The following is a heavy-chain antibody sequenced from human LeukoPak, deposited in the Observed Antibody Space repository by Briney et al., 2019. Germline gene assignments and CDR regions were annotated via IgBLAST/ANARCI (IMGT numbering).Heavy chain of an antibody. CDR3: AKATYSTSPGYYFDY. CDR2: VSWNSGSI. Sequence: GGSLRLSCVASGFTFDDYAMHWVRQAPGQGLEWVSSVSWNSGSIAYADSVKGRFTISRDNAKNSLYLQMNSLRAEDTAFYYCAKATYSTSPGYYFDYWGQGNLVTVSS. J-gene: IGHJ4*02. CDR1: GFTFDDYA. D-gene: IGHD2-2*01. V-gene: IGHV3-9*01.